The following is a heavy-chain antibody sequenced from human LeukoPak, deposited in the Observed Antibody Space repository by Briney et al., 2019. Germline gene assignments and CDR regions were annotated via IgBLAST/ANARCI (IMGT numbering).Heavy chain of an antibody. D-gene: IGHD3-10*01. J-gene: IGHJ6*03. Sequence: SETLSLTXTVSGGSISSGSYYWSWIRQPAGKGLEWIGRIYTSGSTNYNPSLKSRVTISVDTSKNQFSLKLSSVTAADTAVYYCAREAVWFRYYTDVWGKGTTVTVSS. V-gene: IGHV4-61*02. CDR3: AREAVWFRYYTDV. CDR2: IYTSGST. CDR1: GGSISSGSYY.